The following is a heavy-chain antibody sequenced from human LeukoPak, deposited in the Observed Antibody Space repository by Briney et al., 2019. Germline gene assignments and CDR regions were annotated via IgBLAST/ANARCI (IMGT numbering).Heavy chain of an antibody. CDR2: ISTYSGTT. CDR3: ARSGGYYFYMDV. CDR1: GYTFSNSG. J-gene: IGHJ6*03. V-gene: IGHV1-18*01. D-gene: IGHD1-26*01. Sequence: ASVKDSCKASGYTFSNSGISWVRQAPGQGLEWMGWISTYSGTTNYAHNLQGRLTMTTDTSTSTAYMELRNLKSDDTAVYYCARSGGYYFYMDVWGKGTTVTVS.